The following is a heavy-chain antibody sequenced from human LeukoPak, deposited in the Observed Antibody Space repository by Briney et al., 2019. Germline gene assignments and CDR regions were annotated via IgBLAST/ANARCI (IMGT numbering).Heavy chain of an antibody. V-gene: IGHV1-69*05. J-gene: IGHJ4*02. Sequence: SVKVSCKASGGTFSSYAISWVRQAPGQGLEWMGGIIPIFGTANYAQKFQGRVTITTDESTSTAYMELSSLRSEDTAVYYCARVKEGMATIFDYWGQGTLVTVSP. D-gene: IGHD5-24*01. CDR2: IIPIFGTA. CDR3: ARVKEGMATIFDY. CDR1: GGTFSSYA.